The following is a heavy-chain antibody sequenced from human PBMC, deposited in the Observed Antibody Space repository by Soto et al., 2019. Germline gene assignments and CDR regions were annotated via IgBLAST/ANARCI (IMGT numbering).Heavy chain of an antibody. CDR2: IYPGDSDT. CDR1: GYSCTSYW. D-gene: IGHD3-3*01. J-gene: IGHJ6*02. CDR3: ARSQSDFWSGYSYYYYGMDV. V-gene: IGHV5-51*01. Sequence: GESLKISCKGSGYSCTSYWIGWVRQMPGKGLEWMGIIYPGDSDTRYSPSFQGQVTISADKSISTAYLQWSSLKASDTAMYYCARSQSDFWSGYSYYYYGMDVWGQGTTVTVSS.